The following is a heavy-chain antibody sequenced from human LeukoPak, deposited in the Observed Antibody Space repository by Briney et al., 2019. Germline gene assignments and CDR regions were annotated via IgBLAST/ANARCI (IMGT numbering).Heavy chain of an antibody. V-gene: IGHV1-2*02. CDR3: AREHGYSGSLNWFDP. CDR2: INPNSGGT. D-gene: IGHD1-26*01. Sequence: ASVKVSCKASGYTFSDYYTHWVRQAPGQGLEWMGWINPNSGGTRYAQQFQGRVTMTRDTSIGTVYMELSTLRSDDTAVYYCAREHGYSGSLNWFDPWGQGTLVTVSP. CDR1: GYTFSDYY. J-gene: IGHJ5*02.